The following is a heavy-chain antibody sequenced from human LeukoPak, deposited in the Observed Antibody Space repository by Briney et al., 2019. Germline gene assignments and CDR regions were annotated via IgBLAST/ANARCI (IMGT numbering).Heavy chain of an antibody. CDR3: ARDSDSSAWFDY. Sequence: GGSLRLSCEVSGFTFSNYEINWVRQAPGKGLEWVSYISSSGRTIYYADSVKGRFTISRDNARNSLYLQMNSLRAEDTAVYYCARDSDSSAWFDYWGQGTLVTVSS. CDR2: ISSSGRTI. V-gene: IGHV3-48*03. J-gene: IGHJ4*02. D-gene: IGHD6-19*01. CDR1: GFTFSNYE.